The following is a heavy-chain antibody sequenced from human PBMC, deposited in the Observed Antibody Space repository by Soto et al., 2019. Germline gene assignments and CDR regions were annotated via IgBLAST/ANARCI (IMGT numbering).Heavy chain of an antibody. Sequence: ASVKVSCKASGYTFTSYDINWVRQATGQGFEYLGWMNPNNGNTNYAQKLQGRVTMTTDTSTSTAYMELRSLRSDDTAVYYCARLNVVVVPAAMKSYYYYYGMDVWGQGTTVTVSS. V-gene: IGHV1-18*01. CDR1: GYTFTSYD. J-gene: IGHJ6*02. CDR3: ARLNVVVVPAAMKSYYYYYGMDV. D-gene: IGHD2-2*01. CDR2: MNPNNGNT.